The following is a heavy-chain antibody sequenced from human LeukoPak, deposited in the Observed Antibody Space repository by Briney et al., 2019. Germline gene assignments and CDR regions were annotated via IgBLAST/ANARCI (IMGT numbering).Heavy chain of an antibody. Sequence: PSETLSLTCAVSGYSISSGYYWGWIRQPPGKGLEWIGRIYTSGSTNYNPSLKSRVTISVDTSKNQFSLKLSSVTAADTAVYYCARATMGNYYYYYYMDVWGKGTTVTVSS. CDR3: ARATMGNYYYYYYMDV. J-gene: IGHJ6*03. V-gene: IGHV4-38-2*01. D-gene: IGHD3-10*01. CDR2: IYTSGST. CDR1: GYSISSGYY.